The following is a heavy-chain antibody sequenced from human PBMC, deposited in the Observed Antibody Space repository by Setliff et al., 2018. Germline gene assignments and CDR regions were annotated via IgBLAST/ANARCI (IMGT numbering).Heavy chain of an antibody. CDR1: GGSISSGNYY. D-gene: IGHD3-10*01. Sequence: PSETLSLTCRVSGGSISSGNYYWGLIRQPPGKGLEWVATIYYSGSTYSNPSPKSRLIISVDAPDNRFSVKLSSVTAADTAVYYCARHKSNGSGSYPSLYMDVWGKGIMVTVSS. CDR3: ARHKSNGSGSYPSLYMDV. J-gene: IGHJ6*03. V-gene: IGHV4-39*01. CDR2: IYYSGST.